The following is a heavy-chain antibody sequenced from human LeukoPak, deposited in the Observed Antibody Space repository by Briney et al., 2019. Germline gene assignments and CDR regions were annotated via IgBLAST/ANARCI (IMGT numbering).Heavy chain of an antibody. Sequence: GASVKVSCKASGYTFTSYYMHWVRQATGQGPEWMGWMNPNSGNTGYAQKFQGRVTMTRNTSISTAYMELSNVRSEDTAMYYCAINLPANRRFQHWGQGTLVTVSS. CDR2: MNPNSGNT. J-gene: IGHJ1*01. V-gene: IGHV1-8*02. D-gene: IGHD1-14*01. CDR1: GYTFTSYY. CDR3: AINLPANRRFQH.